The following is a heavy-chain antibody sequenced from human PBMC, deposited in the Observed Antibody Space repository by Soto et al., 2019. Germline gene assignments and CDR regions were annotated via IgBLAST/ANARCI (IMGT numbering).Heavy chain of an antibody. V-gene: IGHV4-39*01. Sequence: PSETLSLTCTVSGVSISSSSYYCGWIRQPPGKGLEWIGSIYYSGSTYYNPSLKSRVTISVDTSKNQFSLKLSSVTAADTAVYYCARHGRDYYFEYWGQGTLVSVSS. CDR3: ARHGRDYYFEY. J-gene: IGHJ4*02. CDR1: GVSISSSSYY. CDR2: IYYSGST.